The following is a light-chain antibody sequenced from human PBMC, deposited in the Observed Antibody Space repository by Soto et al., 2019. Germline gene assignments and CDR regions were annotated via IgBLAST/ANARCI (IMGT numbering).Light chain of an antibody. V-gene: IGKV3-20*01. CDR2: GAS. Sequence: EIVLTQSPGTLSLSPGERATLSCRASQSIGSSDLAWYQQKPGQSPRLLIYGASSRATGIPDRFSGSGSGTDFTLTISRLGPEDFAVYYCQQFGRSSWTFGRGTKVEIK. J-gene: IGKJ1*01. CDR1: QSIGSSD. CDR3: QQFGRSSWT.